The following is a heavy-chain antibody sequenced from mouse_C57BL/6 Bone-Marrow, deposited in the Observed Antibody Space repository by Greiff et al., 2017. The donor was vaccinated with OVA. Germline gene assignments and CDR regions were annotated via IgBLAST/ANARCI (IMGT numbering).Heavy chain of an antibody. CDR3: ARRGYDYDGAWFAY. J-gene: IGHJ3*01. CDR1: GFSLTSYG. CDR2: IWSGGST. V-gene: IGHV2-2*01. Sequence: VQLQQSGPGLVQPSQSLSITCTVSGFSLTSYGVHWVRQSPGQGLEWLGVIWSGGSTDYNAAFITRLSTSKDNSQSQVFFKMNSLQADGTAIYDGARRGYDYDGAWFAYWGQGTLVTVSA. D-gene: IGHD2-4*01.